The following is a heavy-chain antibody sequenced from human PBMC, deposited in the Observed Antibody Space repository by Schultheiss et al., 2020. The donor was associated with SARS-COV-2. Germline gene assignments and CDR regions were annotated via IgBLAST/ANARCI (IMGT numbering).Heavy chain of an antibody. D-gene: IGHD2-2*01. Sequence: GGSLRLSCAASGFTFSSYEMNWVRQAPGKGLEWVSGISWNSGSIGYADSVKGRFTISRDNAKNSLYLQMNSLRAEDTAVYYCAKVPISGVVPAGWFDPWGQGTLVTVSS. CDR1: GFTFSSYE. CDR3: AKVPISGVVPAGWFDP. J-gene: IGHJ5*02. CDR2: ISWNSGSI. V-gene: IGHV3-9*01.